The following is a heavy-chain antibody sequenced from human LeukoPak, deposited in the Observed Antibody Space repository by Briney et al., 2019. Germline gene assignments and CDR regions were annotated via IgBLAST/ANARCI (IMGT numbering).Heavy chain of an antibody. CDR2: VFHDGSP. D-gene: IGHD5/OR15-5a*01. CDR3: ARDPNIVSAVTLRAFDI. J-gene: IGHJ3*02. Sequence: SETLSLTCAVSGGSISSSSWWSWVRQPPGKGLEWIGEVFHDGSPNYNPSFRGRVTILVDKSKNQFSLNLGSLTAADTAMYYCARDPNIVSAVTLRAFDIWGQGTMVSVSS. V-gene: IGHV4-4*02. CDR1: GGSISSSSW.